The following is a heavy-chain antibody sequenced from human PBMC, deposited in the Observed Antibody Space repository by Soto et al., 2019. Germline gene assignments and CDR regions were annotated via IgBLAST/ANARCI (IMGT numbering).Heavy chain of an antibody. J-gene: IGHJ5*02. Sequence: EVQLVESGGGLVKPGGSLRLSCAASGLTFSSYSMSWVRQAPGKGLEWVSYISSSSSTIYYADSVKGRFTISRDNAKNSLYLQMNILRAEDTAVYYCARHPERIAEIGWFDPWGQGTLVTVSS. V-gene: IGHV3-48*01. CDR2: ISSSSSTI. CDR1: GLTFSSYS. D-gene: IGHD6-13*01. CDR3: ARHPERIAEIGWFDP.